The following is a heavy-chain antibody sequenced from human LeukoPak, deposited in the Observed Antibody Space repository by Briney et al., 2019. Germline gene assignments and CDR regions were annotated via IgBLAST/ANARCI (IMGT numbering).Heavy chain of an antibody. CDR2: ISSGSSNR. D-gene: IGHD5-24*01. J-gene: IGHJ4*02. CDR3: ARDSERRDGFSLYFFDY. Sequence: AGSLRLSCAASGFTFSSYAMSWVRQAPGKGLEWVSSISSGSSNRYYADSVKGRFTISRDNAETSLFLQMDSLRAEDTALYYCARDSERRDGFSLYFFDYWGRGTLVTVSS. V-gene: IGHV3-21*01. CDR1: GFTFSSYA.